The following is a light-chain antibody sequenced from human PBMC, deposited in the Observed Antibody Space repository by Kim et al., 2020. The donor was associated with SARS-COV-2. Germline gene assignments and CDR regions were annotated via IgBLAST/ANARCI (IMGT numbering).Light chain of an antibody. CDR3: SSYTNSNTYV. CDR2: DVS. J-gene: IGLJ1*01. V-gene: IGLV2-14*03. Sequence: QSALTQPASVSGSPGQSITISCTGSSSDVGGYKFVSWYRQHPGKAPQLVIYDVSQRPSVVSNRFSGSKSGNTASLTISGLRADDEADYYCSSYTNSNTYVFGTGTKVTVL. CDR1: SSDVGGYKF.